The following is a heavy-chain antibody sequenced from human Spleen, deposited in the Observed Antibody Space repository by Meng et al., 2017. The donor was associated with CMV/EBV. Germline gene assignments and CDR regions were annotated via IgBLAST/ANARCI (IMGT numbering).Heavy chain of an antibody. V-gene: IGHV3-30*02. Sequence: GESLKISCAASGFTFSSYGMHWVRQAPGEGLEWVAFIRYDGSNKYYADSVKGRFTISRDNSKNTLYLQMNSLRAEDTAVYYCAKDSGGQGGPVGAFDIWGQGTMVTVSS. J-gene: IGHJ3*02. CDR3: AKDSGGQGGPVGAFDI. D-gene: IGHD3-10*01. CDR2: IRYDGSNK. CDR1: GFTFSSYG.